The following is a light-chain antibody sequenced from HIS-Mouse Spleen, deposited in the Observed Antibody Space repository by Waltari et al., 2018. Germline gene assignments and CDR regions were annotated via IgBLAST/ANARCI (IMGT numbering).Light chain of an antibody. Sequence: QSALTQPPSASGSPGQSVTISCTGTSSDVGGYNYVSWYQQHPGKDPKLMIDEVSKRPSGVPDRFAGSKSGNTASLPVSGLQAEDEADYYCSSYAGSNNLFGGGTKLTVL. CDR2: EVS. J-gene: IGLJ2*01. CDR3: SSYAGSNNL. CDR1: SSDVGGYNY. V-gene: IGLV2-8*01.